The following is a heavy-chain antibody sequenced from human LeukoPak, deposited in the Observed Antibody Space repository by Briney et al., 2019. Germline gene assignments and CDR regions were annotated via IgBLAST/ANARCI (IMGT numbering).Heavy chain of an antibody. D-gene: IGHD2-2*01. J-gene: IGHJ4*02. CDR2: IDYSGST. V-gene: IGHV4-61*01. CDR1: GGSVSSGSYY. CDR3: ARGLHVGYRSSTSCHPHYSFDY. Sequence: SETLSLTCTVSGGSVSSGSYYWSWIRQPPGKGLEWIGYIDYSGSTNYNPSLKSRLTIPVDTSKNKFSLKLSSMTAADTAVYYCARGLHVGYRSSTSCHPHYSFDYWGQGTPVTVSS.